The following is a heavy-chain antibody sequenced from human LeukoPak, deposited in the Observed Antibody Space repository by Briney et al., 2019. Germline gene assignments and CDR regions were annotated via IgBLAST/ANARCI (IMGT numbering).Heavy chain of an antibody. CDR3: ASSTGAHYYYYGMDV. D-gene: IGHD1-26*01. CDR1: GGTFSSCA. Sequence: ASVKVSCKASGGTFSSCAMSWVRQALGQGLEWMGGIIPIFGTANYAQKFQGRVTITADESTSTAYMELSSLRSEDTAVYYCASSTGAHYYYYGMDVWGQGTTVTVSS. J-gene: IGHJ6*02. V-gene: IGHV1-69*13. CDR2: IIPIFGTA.